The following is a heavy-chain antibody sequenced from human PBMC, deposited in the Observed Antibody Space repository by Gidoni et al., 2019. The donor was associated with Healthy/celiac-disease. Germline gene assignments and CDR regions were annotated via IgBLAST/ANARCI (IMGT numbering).Heavy chain of an antibody. Sequence: QVQLQQLGAALLKPSETLSLTCAVYGGSFSGYYLTWTRQSPGKGLEWIGEINHSGSTNYNPSLKSRVTISVDTSKNQFSLKLSSVTAADTAVYYCARVSMVRPKRGPRWGSHAFDIWGQGTMVTVSS. CDR1: GGSFSGYY. V-gene: IGHV4-34*01. CDR3: ARVSMVRPKRGPRWGSHAFDI. CDR2: INHSGST. J-gene: IGHJ3*02. D-gene: IGHD3-10*01.